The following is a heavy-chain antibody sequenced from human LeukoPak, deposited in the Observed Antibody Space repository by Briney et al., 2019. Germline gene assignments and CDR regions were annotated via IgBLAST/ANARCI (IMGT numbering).Heavy chain of an antibody. J-gene: IGHJ6*02. Sequence: GGSLRLSCAASGFTFSSYAMSWVRQAPGKGLEWVSAISGSGGSTYYADSVKGRFTISRDNSKNTLYLQMNSLRAEDTAAYYCAKEGPLLWFGELLGPYGMDVWGQGTTVTVSS. CDR2: ISGSGGST. CDR1: GFTFSSYA. CDR3: AKEGPLLWFGELLGPYGMDV. V-gene: IGHV3-23*01. D-gene: IGHD3-10*01.